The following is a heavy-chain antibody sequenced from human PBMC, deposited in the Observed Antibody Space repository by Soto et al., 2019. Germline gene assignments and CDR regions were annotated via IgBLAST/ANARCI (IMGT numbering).Heavy chain of an antibody. J-gene: IGHJ4*02. V-gene: IGHV1-2*02. CDR1: GYTFTGYY. D-gene: IGHD3-22*01. Sequence: SVKVSCEASGYTFTGYYMHWVRQAPGQGLEWMGWINPNSGGTNYAQKFQGRVTMTRDTSISTAYMELSRLRSDDTAVYYCARGKTAHSSGYYGYWGQGTLVTVSS. CDR2: INPNSGGT. CDR3: ARGKTAHSSGYYGY.